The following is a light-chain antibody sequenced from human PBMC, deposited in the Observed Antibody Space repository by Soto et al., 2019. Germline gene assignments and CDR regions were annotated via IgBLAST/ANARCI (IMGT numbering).Light chain of an antibody. CDR1: QSVSSAY. V-gene: IGKV3-20*01. J-gene: IGKJ1*01. CDR3: QHYGTSWT. Sequence: IVLTQYPGTLSLSPGERATLSCRPSQSVSSAYLAWYQQKPGQGPRLLPYAASHRATGIPDRFSGSGSGTDFTLTISRLEPEDFAVYYCQHYGTSWTFGQGTKVEIK. CDR2: AAS.